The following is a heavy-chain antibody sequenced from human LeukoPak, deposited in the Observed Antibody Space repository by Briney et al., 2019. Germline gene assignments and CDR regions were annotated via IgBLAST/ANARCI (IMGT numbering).Heavy chain of an antibody. V-gene: IGHV3-74*01. D-gene: IGHD2-21*01. J-gene: IGHJ3*02. CDR3: ARSRSIAGDGFDI. CDR1: GFTFSNYW. Sequence: GGSLRLSCAASGFTFSNYWMHWVRQAPGKGLVWVSRINSDGSSTSYADSVKGRFTISRDNAKNSLYLQMNSLRAEDTAVYYCARSRSIAGDGFDIWGQGTMVTVSS. CDR2: INSDGSST.